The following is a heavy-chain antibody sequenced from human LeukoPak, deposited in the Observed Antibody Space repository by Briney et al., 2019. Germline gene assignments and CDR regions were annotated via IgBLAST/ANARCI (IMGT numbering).Heavy chain of an antibody. CDR2: INHSGST. J-gene: IGHJ5*02. V-gene: IGHV4-34*01. Sequence: SETLSLTCAVYGGSFSGYSWSWIRQPPGKGLEWIGEINHSGSTNYNPSLKSRVAISVDTSKKQFSLRLSSVTAADTAVYYCARDYVGDNWFDPWGQGTLVTVSS. D-gene: IGHD4-17*01. CDR1: GGSFSGYS. CDR3: ARDYVGDNWFDP.